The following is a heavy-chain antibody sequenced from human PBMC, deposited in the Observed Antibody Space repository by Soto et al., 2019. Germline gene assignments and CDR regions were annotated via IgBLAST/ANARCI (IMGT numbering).Heavy chain of an antibody. CDR2: ISGSGGST. CDR3: AKDSTYDFWSGYYGGYYFDY. D-gene: IGHD3-3*01. J-gene: IGHJ4*02. Sequence: PGGSLRLSCAASGFTFSSYAMSWVRQAPGKGLEWVSAISGSGGSTYYADSVKGRFTISRDNSKNTLYLQMNSLRAEDTAVYYCAKDSTYDFWSGYYGGYYFDYWGQGTLVTVSS. CDR1: GFTFSSYA. V-gene: IGHV3-23*01.